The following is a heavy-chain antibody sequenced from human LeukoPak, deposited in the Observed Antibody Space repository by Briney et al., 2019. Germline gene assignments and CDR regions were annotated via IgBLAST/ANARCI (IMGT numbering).Heavy chain of an antibody. Sequence: PGGSLGLSCAASGFTFSNYAMSWVRQAPGKGLEWVSVIRGSGGSANYADSVKGRFTISRDNSKHTLSLHMNSLRAEDTAVYYCAKGHSSNWYSPFDYWGQGTLVTVSS. CDR2: IRGSGGSA. J-gene: IGHJ4*02. V-gene: IGHV3-23*01. D-gene: IGHD6-13*01. CDR1: GFTFSNYA. CDR3: AKGHSSNWYSPFDY.